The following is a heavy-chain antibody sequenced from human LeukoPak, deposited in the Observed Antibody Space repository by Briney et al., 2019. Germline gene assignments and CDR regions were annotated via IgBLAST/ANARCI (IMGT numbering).Heavy chain of an antibody. V-gene: IGHV4-34*01. J-gene: IGHJ5*02. CDR3: ARGNIVLMVYARGYWFDP. CDR1: GGSFSGYY. CDR2: INHSGST. Sequence: SETLSHTCAVYGGSFSGYYWSWIRQPPGKGLEWIGEINHSGSTNYNPSLKSRVTISVDASKNQFSLKLSSVTAADTAVYYCARGNIVLMVYARGYWFDPWGQGTLVTVSS. D-gene: IGHD2-8*01.